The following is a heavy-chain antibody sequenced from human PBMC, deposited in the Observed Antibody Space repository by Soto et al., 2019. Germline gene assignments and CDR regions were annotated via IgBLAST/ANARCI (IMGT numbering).Heavy chain of an antibody. V-gene: IGHV4-38-2*02. CDR3: ERQDRVVAEGRWFDP. CDR1: GYSISSGYH. Sequence: PSETLSLTCTVSGYSISSGYHWAWIRQPPGKGLEWLGSVHYSGNTYYNPSLKSRLTISVDKSKNQFSLNLSSVTAADTAVYYCERQDRVVAEGRWFDPWGQGTLVTVYS. CDR2: VHYSGNT. D-gene: IGHD2-15*01. J-gene: IGHJ5*02.